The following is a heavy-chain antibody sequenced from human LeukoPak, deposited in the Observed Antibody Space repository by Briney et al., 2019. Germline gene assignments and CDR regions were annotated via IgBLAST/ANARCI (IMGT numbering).Heavy chain of an antibody. CDR3: ARGDCSGGSCYSGSCHI. CDR2: IYYSGST. J-gene: IGHJ3*02. V-gene: IGHV4-59*01. D-gene: IGHD2-15*01. Sequence: SETLSLTCTVSGGSISSYYWSWIRQPPGKGLEWIGYIYYSGSTNYNPSLKSRVTISVDTSKNQFSLKLSSVTAADTAVYYCARGDCSGGSCYSGSCHIWCQCTMVT. CDR1: GGSISSYY.